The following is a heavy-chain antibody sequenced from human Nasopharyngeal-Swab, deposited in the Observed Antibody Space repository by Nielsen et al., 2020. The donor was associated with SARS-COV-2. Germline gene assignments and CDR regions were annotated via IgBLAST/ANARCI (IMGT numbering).Heavy chain of an antibody. V-gene: IGHV3-30*02. CDR2: IRYDGFNQ. J-gene: IGHJ6*03. D-gene: IGHD3-16*01. CDR1: GFTLSSYN. Sequence: GESLKISCAASGFTLSSYNMHWVRQAPGEGLEWVAFIRYDGFNQHYVDSVKGRFTISRDSFKNTLYLQLNSLRAEDTAVYYCAKDHKMDSGGGVGYMDVWGKGTTVTVSS. CDR3: AKDHKMDSGGGVGYMDV.